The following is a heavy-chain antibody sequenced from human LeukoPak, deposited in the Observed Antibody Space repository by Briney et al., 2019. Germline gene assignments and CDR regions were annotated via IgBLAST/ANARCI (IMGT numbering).Heavy chain of an antibody. V-gene: IGHV1-69*05. D-gene: IGHD6-25*01. CDR1: GGTFSSYA. CDR2: IIPIFGTA. CDR3: ASHQGYSSDYYFDY. J-gene: IGHJ4*02. Sequence: ASVKVSCKASGGTFSSYAISWVRQAPGQGLEWVGGIIPIFGTANYAQKFQGRVTITTDESTSTAYMELSSLRSEDTAVYYCASHQGYSSDYYFDYWGQGTLVTVSS.